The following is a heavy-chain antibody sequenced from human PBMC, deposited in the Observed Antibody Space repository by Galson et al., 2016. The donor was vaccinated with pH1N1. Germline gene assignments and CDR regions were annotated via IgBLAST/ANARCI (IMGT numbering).Heavy chain of an antibody. J-gene: IGHJ1*01. Sequence: SLRLSCAASGFTFDDYAMHWVRQAPEKGLEWVSGISWNSGSIGYADSVKGRFTISRDNAKNSLYLQMNSLRAEDTALYYCAKLDGYNWGYFQHWGQGTLVTVSS. CDR1: GFTFDDYA. CDR2: ISWNSGSI. CDR3: AKLDGYNWGYFQH. D-gene: IGHD5-24*01. V-gene: IGHV3-9*01.